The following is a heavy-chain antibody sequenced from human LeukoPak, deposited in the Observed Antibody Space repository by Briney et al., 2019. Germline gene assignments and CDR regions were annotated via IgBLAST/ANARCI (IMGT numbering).Heavy chain of an antibody. CDR1: GFIFSSYA. D-gene: IGHD1-26*01. Sequence: GGSLRLSCAASGFIFSSYAMHWVRQAPGKGLEYVSAITSNGAYTYYANSVKGRFTIPRDNSKNTLYLQMGSLRAEDMAVYYCATAENSGSYSYWGQGTLVTISS. J-gene: IGHJ4*02. V-gene: IGHV3-64*01. CDR2: ITSNGAYT. CDR3: ATAENSGSYSY.